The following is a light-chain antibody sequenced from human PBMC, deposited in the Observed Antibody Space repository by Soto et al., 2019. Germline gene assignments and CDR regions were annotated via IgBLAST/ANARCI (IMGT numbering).Light chain of an antibody. Sequence: QSVLTQPPSASVTPGQRVTISCSGSSSNIGSNTVNWYQQLPGTAPKLLIYSNNQRPSGVPDQFSGSKSGTSASLAISGLQSEDEADFYCAAWDDSLNVPIYVFGTGTKVTVL. CDR3: AAWDDSLNVPIYV. CDR2: SNN. CDR1: SSNIGSNT. J-gene: IGLJ1*01. V-gene: IGLV1-44*01.